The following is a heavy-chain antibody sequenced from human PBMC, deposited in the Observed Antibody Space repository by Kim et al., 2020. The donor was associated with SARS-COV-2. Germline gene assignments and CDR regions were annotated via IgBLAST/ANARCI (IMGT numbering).Heavy chain of an antibody. CDR1: GFTFSSYG. CDR3: AKDGEESEGDIVVVPAAMDY. CDR2: ISYDGSNK. Sequence: GGSLRLSCAASGFTFSSYGMHWVRQAPGKGLEWVAVISYDGSNKYYADSVKGRFTISRDNSKNTLYLQMNSLRAEDTAVYYCAKDGEESEGDIVVVPAAMDYWGQGTLVTVSS. J-gene: IGHJ4*02. D-gene: IGHD2-2*01. V-gene: IGHV3-30*18.